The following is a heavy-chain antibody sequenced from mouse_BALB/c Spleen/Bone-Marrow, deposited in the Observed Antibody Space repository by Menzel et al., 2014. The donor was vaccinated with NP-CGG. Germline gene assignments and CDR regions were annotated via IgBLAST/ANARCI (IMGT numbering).Heavy chain of an antibody. J-gene: IGHJ4*01. CDR3: ARPTPRYFAMDY. CDR1: GFSLTSYG. D-gene: IGHD6-1*01. CDR2: IWAGGST. V-gene: IGHV2-9*02. Sequence: VNLVESGPGLVAPSQSLSITCTVSGFSLTSYGVHWVRRPPGKGLEWLGVIWAGGSTNYNSALMSRLSISKDNSKSQVFLKMNSLQTDDTAMYYCARPTPRYFAMDYWGQGTSVTVSS.